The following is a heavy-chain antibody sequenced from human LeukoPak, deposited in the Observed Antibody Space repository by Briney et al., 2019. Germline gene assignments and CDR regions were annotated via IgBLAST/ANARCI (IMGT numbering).Heavy chain of an antibody. Sequence: PSETLSLTCAVYGGSFSGYYWSWIRQPPGRGLEWIGEINHSGSTNYNPSLKSRVTISVDTSKNQFSLKLSSVTAADTAVYYCARGSRIAARPRWFDPWGQGTLVTVSS. CDR2: INHSGST. J-gene: IGHJ5*02. CDR3: ARGSRIAARPRWFDP. V-gene: IGHV4-34*01. D-gene: IGHD6-6*01. CDR1: GGSFSGYY.